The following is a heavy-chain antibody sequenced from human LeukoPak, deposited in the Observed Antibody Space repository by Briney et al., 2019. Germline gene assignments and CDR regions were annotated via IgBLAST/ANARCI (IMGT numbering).Heavy chain of an antibody. J-gene: IGHJ4*02. CDR1: GFTVSSNY. CDR3: ARATRAARPAWDY. D-gene: IGHD6-6*01. CDR2: IYSGGST. Sequence: PGGSLRLSCATSGFTVSSNYMSWVRQAPGKGLEWVSVIYSGGSTYYADSVKGRFTISRDNSKNTLYLQMNSLRAEDTAVYYCARATRAARPAWDYRGQGTLVTVSS. V-gene: IGHV3-53*01.